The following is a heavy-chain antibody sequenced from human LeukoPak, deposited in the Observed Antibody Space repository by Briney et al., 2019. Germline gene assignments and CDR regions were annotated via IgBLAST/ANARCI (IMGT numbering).Heavy chain of an antibody. CDR3: ARSGGRITILGGGFDY. Sequence: PGGSLRLSCAASGFTFSSYAMHGVRQAPGKGLEWVAVISYDGSNKYYADSVKGRFTISRDNSKNTLYLQMNSLRAEDTAVYYCARSGGRITILGGGFDYWGQGTLVTVSS. CDR2: ISYDGSNK. J-gene: IGHJ4*02. CDR1: GFTFSSYA. V-gene: IGHV3-30-3*01. D-gene: IGHD3-3*01.